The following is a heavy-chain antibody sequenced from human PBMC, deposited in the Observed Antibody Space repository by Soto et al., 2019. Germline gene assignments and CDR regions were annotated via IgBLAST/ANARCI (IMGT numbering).Heavy chain of an antibody. J-gene: IGHJ2*01. V-gene: IGHV4-31*03. CDR3: ARDGERVARYWYFDL. CDR1: GGSISSGGYY. Sequence: QVQLQESGPGLVKPSQTLSLTCTVSGGSISSGGYYWSWIRQHPGKGLEWIGYIYYSGSTYYNPSLKSRVTISVDTSKNQFSLKLSSVTAADTAVYYCARDGERVARYWYFDLWGRGTLVTVSS. D-gene: IGHD1-1*01. CDR2: IYYSGST.